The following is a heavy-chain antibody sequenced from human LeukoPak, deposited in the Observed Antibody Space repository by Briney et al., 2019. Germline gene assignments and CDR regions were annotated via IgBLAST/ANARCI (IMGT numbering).Heavy chain of an antibody. CDR2: IYYSGST. CDR3: ARAPAPRPSGWADY. V-gene: IGHV4-39*07. D-gene: IGHD6-19*01. CDR1: GGSISSSSYY. Sequence: SETLSLTCTVSGGSISSSSYYWGWIRQPPGKGLEWIGSIYYSGSTYYNPSLKSRVTISVDTSKNQFSLKLSSVTAADTAVYYCARAPAPRPSGWADYWGQGTLVTVSS. J-gene: IGHJ4*02.